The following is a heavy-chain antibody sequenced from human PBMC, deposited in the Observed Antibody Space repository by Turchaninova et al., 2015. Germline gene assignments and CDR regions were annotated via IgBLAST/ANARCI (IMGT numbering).Heavy chain of an antibody. CDR2: INPNSGDT. J-gene: IGHJ6*03. D-gene: IGHD4-17*01. CDR1: GYIFTGYP. Sequence: QVQLVQSGAEVKKPGASVKVSCKASGYIFTGYPMHWVRQAPGQGLEWMGGINPNSGDTNYETKFQGRVTMTRDTSISTAYMALRRLRSYDTAVYYCARSRGDFYYYMDVWGKGTTVTVSS. V-gene: IGHV1-2*02. CDR3: ARSRGDFYYYMDV.